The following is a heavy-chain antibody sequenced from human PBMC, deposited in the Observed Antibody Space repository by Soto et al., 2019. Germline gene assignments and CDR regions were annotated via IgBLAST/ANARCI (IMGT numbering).Heavy chain of an antibody. CDR3: ARGAGIVLVPDAIFDS. CDR2: IFYTGKT. J-gene: IGHJ4*02. V-gene: IGHV4-30-4*02. Sequence: PSETLSLTCTVSGGSISSGDYYWSWIRQTPGKGLEWIGYIFYTGKTNYNSSLKSRVTMTLDTFENQFSLQLTSVTSADTAIYYCARGAGIVLVPDAIFDSWGQGTLVTVSS. CDR1: GGSISSGDYY. D-gene: IGHD2-2*01.